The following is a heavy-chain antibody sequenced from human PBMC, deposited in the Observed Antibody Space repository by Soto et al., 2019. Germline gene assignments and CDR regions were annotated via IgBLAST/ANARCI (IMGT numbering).Heavy chain of an antibody. CDR2: IYHSGST. V-gene: IGHV4-4*02. J-gene: IGHJ4*02. CDR3: ARGGAEARQDLGYFDY. Sequence: SETLSLTCAVSGGSISSSNWWSWVRQPPGKGLEWIGEIYHSGSTNYNPSLKSRVTISVDKSKNQFSPKLSSVTAADTAVYYCARGGAEARQDLGYFDYWGQGTLVTVSS. D-gene: IGHD6-6*01. CDR1: GGSISSSNW.